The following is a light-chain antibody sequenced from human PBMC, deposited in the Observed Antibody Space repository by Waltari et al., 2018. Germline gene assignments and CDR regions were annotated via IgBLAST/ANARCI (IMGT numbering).Light chain of an antibody. CDR3: NSRDSSGNHLV. CDR2: GKN. J-gene: IGLJ1*01. V-gene: IGLV3-19*01. CDR1: SLRSYY. Sequence: SSDLTQDPAVSVALGQTVRITCQGDSLRSYYASWYQQKPGQAPGFGIYGKNNRPSGIPDRFSGSSSGDTVTLTITGAQAEDEADYYCNSRDSSGNHLVFGPGTKVTVL.